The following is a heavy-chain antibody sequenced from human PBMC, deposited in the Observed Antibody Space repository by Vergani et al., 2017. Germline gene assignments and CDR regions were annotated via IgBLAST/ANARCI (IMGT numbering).Heavy chain of an antibody. D-gene: IGHD6-13*01. CDR2: INHSGST. V-gene: IGHV4-34*01. CDR1: GGSFSGYY. CDR3: AREGGSRGFDY. Sequence: QVQLQQWGAGLLKPSETLSLTCAVYGGSFSGYYWSWIRQPPGKGLEWIGEINHSGSTNYNPSLKSRVTISVDTSKNQFSLKLSAVTAAETAVYYCAREGGSRGFDYWGQGTLVTVSS. J-gene: IGHJ4*02.